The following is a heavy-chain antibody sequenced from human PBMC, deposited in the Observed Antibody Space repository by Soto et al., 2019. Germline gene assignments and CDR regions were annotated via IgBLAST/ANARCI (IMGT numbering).Heavy chain of an antibody. J-gene: IGHJ4*02. CDR1: GFTVSSYA. CDR3: AREREGVWLVLSHYFEY. Sequence: ESGGGVVQPGRSLRLSCAASGFTVSSYAMHWVRQAPGKGLEWVAVISYDGSNKYYADSVKGRFTISRDNSKNTLYLQMISPRAEDTSVYYCAREREGVWLVLSHYFEYWGQGTLVTVSS. D-gene: IGHD6-19*01. CDR2: ISYDGSNK. V-gene: IGHV3-30-3*01.